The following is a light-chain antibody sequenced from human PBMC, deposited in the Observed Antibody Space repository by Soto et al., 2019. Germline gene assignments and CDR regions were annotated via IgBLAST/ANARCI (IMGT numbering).Light chain of an antibody. CDR3: QVWYSNSDLVV. CDR2: DDS. V-gene: IGLV3-21*02. CDR1: NIGSKR. J-gene: IGLJ2*01. Sequence: SYELTQPPSVSVAPVQTARITCGGNNIGSKRGQWYQQKPGLAPVLVLYDDSDRPSGIPERFSGSNSGNAATLNISRVEAGDEADYYCQVWYSNSDLVVFGGGTTLTVL.